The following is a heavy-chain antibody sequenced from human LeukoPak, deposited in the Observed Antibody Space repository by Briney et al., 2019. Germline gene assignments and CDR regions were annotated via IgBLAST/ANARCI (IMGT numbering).Heavy chain of an antibody. D-gene: IGHD6-19*01. V-gene: IGHV3-21*01. CDR2: INDSGDNT. Sequence: GGSLRLSCVASGFSLSGYWMYWVRQAPGKGLEWVSSINDSGDNTYDADSVKGRFTISRDNAKNSLYLQMNSLRAEDTAVYYCARRPIRIAVAGTFDYWGQGTLVTVSS. CDR3: ARRPIRIAVAGTFDY. J-gene: IGHJ4*02. CDR1: GFSLSGYW.